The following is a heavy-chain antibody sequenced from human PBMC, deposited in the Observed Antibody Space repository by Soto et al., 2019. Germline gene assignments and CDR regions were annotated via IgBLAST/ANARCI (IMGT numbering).Heavy chain of an antibody. CDR3: ASGSVMQWLSPVFY. V-gene: IGHV3-30-3*01. Sequence: QVQLVEYGGGVVQPGRSLRLSCAASGFTFSSYAMHWVRQAPGKGLEWVAVISYDGSNKYYADSVKGRFTISRDNSKDTLYLQMNSLRAEDTAVYYCASGSVMQWLSPVFYWGQGTLVTVSS. CDR1: GFTFSSYA. CDR2: ISYDGSNK. J-gene: IGHJ4*02. D-gene: IGHD6-19*01.